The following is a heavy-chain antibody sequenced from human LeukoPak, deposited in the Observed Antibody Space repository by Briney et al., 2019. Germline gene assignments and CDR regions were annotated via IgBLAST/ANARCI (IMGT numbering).Heavy chain of an antibody. CDR3: ARVVGYSGYDFGPYFDY. D-gene: IGHD5-12*01. CDR2: INPSGGST. J-gene: IGHJ4*02. Sequence: ASVKVSCKASGYTFTSYYMHWVRQAPGQGLEWMGIINPSGGSTSYAQKFQGRVTMTRDMSTSTVYMELSSLRSEDTAVYYCARVVGYSGYDFGPYFDYWGQGTLVTVSS. CDR1: GYTFTSYY. V-gene: IGHV1-46*01.